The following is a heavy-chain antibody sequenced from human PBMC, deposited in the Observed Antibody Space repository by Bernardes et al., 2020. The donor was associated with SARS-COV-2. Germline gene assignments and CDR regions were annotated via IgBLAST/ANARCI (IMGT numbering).Heavy chain of an antibody. V-gene: IGHV4-39*01. J-gene: IGHJ5*02. D-gene: IGHD3-10*01. CDR3: ARNNSIIRGMIKFNSFDP. CDR1: GGSISSATSY. Sequence: SETLSLTCTVSGGSISSATSYWGWLRQPPGKGLEWIGSIYYSGSTHYNPSFRSRVTLSVDTSNSQFTLRLKFVTAADTAVYYCARNNSIIRGMIKFNSFDPWGQGTTVTVSS. CDR2: IYYSGST.